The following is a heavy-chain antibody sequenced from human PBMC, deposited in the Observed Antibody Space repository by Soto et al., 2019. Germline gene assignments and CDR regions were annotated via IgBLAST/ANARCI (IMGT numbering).Heavy chain of an antibody. J-gene: IGHJ6*02. D-gene: IGHD4-17*01. CDR1: GFTFSSYE. V-gene: IGHV3-48*03. Sequence: QPGGSLRLSCAASGFTFSSYEMNWVRQAPGKGLEWVSYISSSGSTIYYADPVKGRFTISRDNAKNSLYLQMNSLRAEDTAVYYCARDFPTVTTYYGMDVWGQGTTVTVSS. CDR2: ISSSGSTI. CDR3: ARDFPTVTTYYGMDV.